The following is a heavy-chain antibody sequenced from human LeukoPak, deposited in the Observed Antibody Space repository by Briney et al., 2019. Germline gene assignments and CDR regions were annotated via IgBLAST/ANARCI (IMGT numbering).Heavy chain of an antibody. J-gene: IGHJ3*02. CDR2: ISGGSNTI. Sequence: GGSLRLSCAASGFIFSRYGMNWVRQAPGKGLEWISYISGGSNTIYYADSVKGRFTISRDNVENSLYLEMNSLRPEDTAVYYCSSSPGYAYDIWGQGTMVTVSS. V-gene: IGHV3-48*01. D-gene: IGHD2-2*01. CDR1: GFIFSRYG. CDR3: SSSPGYAYDI.